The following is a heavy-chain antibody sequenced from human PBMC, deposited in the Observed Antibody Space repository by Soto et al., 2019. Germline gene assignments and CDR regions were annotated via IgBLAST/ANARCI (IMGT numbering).Heavy chain of an antibody. CDR2: INGGVGST. CDR3: AKHYDFWSGTYYYYTDV. D-gene: IGHD3-3*01. V-gene: IGHV3-23*01. J-gene: IGHJ6*03. Sequence: PGGSLRLSCAASGFTFSSYAMSWVRQAPGRGLEWVSAINGGVGSTYCADSVKGRFTISRDNSKNTLYLQMNSLRAEDTAVYYCAKHYDFWSGTYYYYTDVWGKGTTVTVSS. CDR1: GFTFSSYA.